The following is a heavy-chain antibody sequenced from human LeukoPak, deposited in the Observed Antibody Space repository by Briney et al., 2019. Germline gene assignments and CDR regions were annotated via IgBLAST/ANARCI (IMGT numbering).Heavy chain of an antibody. D-gene: IGHD5-12*01. J-gene: IGHJ4*02. CDR1: GFTFSSYS. CDR3: ARGSGYSGCDAVDY. Sequence: GGSLRLSCAASGFTFSSYSMNWVRQAPGKGLEWVAVIWYDGSNKYYADSVKGRFTISRDNSKNTLYLQMNSLRAEDTAVYYCARGSGYSGCDAVDYWGQGTLVTVSS. V-gene: IGHV3-33*08. CDR2: IWYDGSNK.